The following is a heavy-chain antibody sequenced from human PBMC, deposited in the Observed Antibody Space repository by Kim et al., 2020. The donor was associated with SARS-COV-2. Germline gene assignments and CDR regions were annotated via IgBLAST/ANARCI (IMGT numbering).Heavy chain of an antibody. J-gene: IGHJ6*02. D-gene: IGHD1-7*01. Sequence: ASVKVSCKASGYTFTSYGISWVRQAPGQGLEWMGWISAYNGNTNYAQKLQGRVTMTTDTSTSTAYMELRSLRSDDTAVYYCARTQLELLLATHETYYYYYYGMDVWGQGTTVTVSS. CDR2: ISAYNGNT. CDR3: ARTQLELLLATHETYYYYYYGMDV. CDR1: GYTFTSYG. V-gene: IGHV1-18*01.